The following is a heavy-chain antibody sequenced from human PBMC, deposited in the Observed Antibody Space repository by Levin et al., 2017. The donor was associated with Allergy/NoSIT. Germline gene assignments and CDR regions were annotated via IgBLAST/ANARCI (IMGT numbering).Heavy chain of an antibody. J-gene: IGHJ4*02. CDR2: INAGNGNT. V-gene: IGHV1-3*01. CDR3: ARAQQWLVEHYFDY. Sequence: ASVKVSCKASGYTFTSYAMHWVRQAPGQRLEWMGWINAGNGNTKYSQKFQGRVTITRDTSASTAYMELSSLRSEDTAVYYCARAQQWLVEHYFDYWGQGTLVTVSS. CDR1: GYTFTSYA. D-gene: IGHD6-19*01.